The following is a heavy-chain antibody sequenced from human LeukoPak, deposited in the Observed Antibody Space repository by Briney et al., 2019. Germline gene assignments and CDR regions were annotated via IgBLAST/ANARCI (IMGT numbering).Heavy chain of an antibody. J-gene: IGHJ4*02. CDR3: AKLVGAWFGELFDDY. Sequence: GGSLRLSCAASGFTFSSYAMRWVRQAPGKGLEWVSAISGSGGSTYHADSVKGRFTISRDNSKNTLYLQMNSLRAEDTAVYYCAKLVGAWFGELFDDYWGQGTLVTVSS. CDR1: GFTFSSYA. CDR2: ISGSGGST. V-gene: IGHV3-23*01. D-gene: IGHD3-10*01.